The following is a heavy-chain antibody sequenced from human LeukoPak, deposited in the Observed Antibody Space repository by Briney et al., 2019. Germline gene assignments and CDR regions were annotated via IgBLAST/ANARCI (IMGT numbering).Heavy chain of an antibody. D-gene: IGHD3-16*01. CDR2: INPISGGT. J-gene: IGHJ4*02. Sequence: SVTVSCKASGYTFTGYYMHWVRPAPGQGLEWMGWINPISGGTNYAQKFQGRVTMTRDTSISTAYMELRRLRSDDTAVYYCARDSVFRDYVWGNKGLGYWVQATLATVPS. CDR1: GYTFTGYY. V-gene: IGHV1-2*02. CDR3: ARDSVFRDYVWGNKGLGY.